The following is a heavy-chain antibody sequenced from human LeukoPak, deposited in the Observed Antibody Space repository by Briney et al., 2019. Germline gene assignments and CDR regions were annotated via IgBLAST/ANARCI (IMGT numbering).Heavy chain of an antibody. CDR3: ARYYYDSSGYYYYRD. V-gene: IGHV4-4*02. CDR2: IYHSGST. J-gene: IGHJ4*02. Sequence: PSGTLSLTCTVSGDSISSTNWWSWVRQPPGKGLEWIGEIYHSGSTNYNPSLKSRGTISVDKSKNQFSLKLSSVTAADTAVYYCARYYYDSSGYYYYRDWGQGTLVTVSS. D-gene: IGHD3-22*01. CDR1: GDSISSTNW.